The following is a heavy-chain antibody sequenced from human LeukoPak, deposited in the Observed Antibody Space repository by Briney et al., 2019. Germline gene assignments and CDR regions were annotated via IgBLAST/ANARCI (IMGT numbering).Heavy chain of an antibody. J-gene: IGHJ5*02. CDR3: AKEYVWGSYRYRVPWFDP. V-gene: IGHV3-30*18. CDR2: ISYDGSNK. CDR1: GFTFSSNG. D-gene: IGHD3-16*02. Sequence: GGSLRLSCAASGFTFSSNGMHWVRQAPGKGLEWVAVISYDGSNKYYGDSVKGRFTISRDNSKNTLYLQMNSLRAEDAAVYYCAKEYVWGSYRYRVPWFDPWGQGTLVTVSS.